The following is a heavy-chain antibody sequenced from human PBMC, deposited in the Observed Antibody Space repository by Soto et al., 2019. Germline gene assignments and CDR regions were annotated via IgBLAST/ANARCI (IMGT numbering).Heavy chain of an antibody. CDR1: GFTFSSYW. CDR3: ASTAVSRSPFDY. J-gene: IGHJ4*02. Sequence: SLRLSCAASGFTFSSYWMHWVRQAPGKGLVWVSRINSDGSSTSYADSVKGRFTISRDNAKNTLYLQMNSLRAEDTAVYYCASTAVSRSPFDYWGQGTLVTVSS. CDR2: INSDGSST. V-gene: IGHV3-74*01. D-gene: IGHD4-17*01.